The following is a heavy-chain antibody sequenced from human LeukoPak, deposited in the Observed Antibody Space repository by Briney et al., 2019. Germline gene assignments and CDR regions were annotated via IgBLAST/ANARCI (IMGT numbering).Heavy chain of an antibody. D-gene: IGHD3-3*01. Sequence: SETLSLTCAVYGGSFSGYYWSWIRQPPGKGLEWIGEVNHSGSTNYNPSLKSRVTISVDTSKNQFSLKLSSVTAADTAVYYCARRRYFWSGFDYWGQGTLVTVSS. CDR1: GGSFSGYY. V-gene: IGHV4-34*01. CDR3: ARRRYFWSGFDY. CDR2: VNHSGST. J-gene: IGHJ4*02.